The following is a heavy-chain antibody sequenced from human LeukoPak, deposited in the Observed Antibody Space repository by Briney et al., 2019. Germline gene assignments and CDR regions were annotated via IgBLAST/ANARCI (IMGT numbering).Heavy chain of an antibody. CDR1: GFAFSSYS. Sequence: GGSLRLSCAASGFAFSSYSMNWVRQAPGKRLEWVSSISSSSSYIYYADSVKGRFTISRDNAKNSLYLQMNSLRAEDTAVYYCARGPVLGITFGGVISSRQDYWGQGTLVTVSS. CDR2: ISSSSSYI. V-gene: IGHV3-21*01. D-gene: IGHD3-16*02. J-gene: IGHJ4*02. CDR3: ARGPVLGITFGGVISSRQDY.